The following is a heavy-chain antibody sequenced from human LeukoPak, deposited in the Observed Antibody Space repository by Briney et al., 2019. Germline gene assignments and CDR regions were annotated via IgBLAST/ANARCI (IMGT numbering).Heavy chain of an antibody. D-gene: IGHD3-16*01. V-gene: IGHV3-23*01. CDR2: ISGSGGST. Sequence: PGGSLRLSCAASGFTFSSYAMSWVRQAPGKGLEWVSAISGSGGSTYYADSVKGRFTISRDNSKDTLYLQMNSLRAEDTAVYYCAKAGRVTYYFDYWGQGTLVTVSS. CDR3: AKAGRVTYYFDY. CDR1: GFTFSSYA. J-gene: IGHJ4*02.